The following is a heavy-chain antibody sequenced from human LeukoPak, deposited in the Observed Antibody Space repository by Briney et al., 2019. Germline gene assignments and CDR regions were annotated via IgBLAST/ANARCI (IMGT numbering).Heavy chain of an antibody. V-gene: IGHV1-8*01. D-gene: IGHD3-16*02. J-gene: IGHJ4*02. Sequence: ASVKVSCKASGYTFISYDINWVRQATGQGLEWMGWMNPNSGNTGYAQKFQGRVTMTRNTSISTAYMELSSLRSEDTAVYYCARAVAGYDYVWGSYPSGDFDYWGQGTLVTVSS. CDR2: MNPNSGNT. CDR1: GYTFISYD. CDR3: ARAVAGYDYVWGSYPSGDFDY.